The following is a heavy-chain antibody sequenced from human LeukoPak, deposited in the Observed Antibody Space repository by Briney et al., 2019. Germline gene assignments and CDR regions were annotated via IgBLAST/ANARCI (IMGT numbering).Heavy chain of an antibody. CDR2: IDPSDSYT. D-gene: IGHD5-18*01. CDR3: VRHQGGYSFGSD. CDR1: GYSFTTYW. Sequence: PGESLKISCKGSGYSFTTYWISWVRQMPGKGLECMGRIDPSDSYTNYSPSFQGHVTISADESISTAYLQWSSLKASDTAMYYCVRHQGGYSFGSDWGQGTLATVSS. J-gene: IGHJ4*02. V-gene: IGHV5-10-1*01.